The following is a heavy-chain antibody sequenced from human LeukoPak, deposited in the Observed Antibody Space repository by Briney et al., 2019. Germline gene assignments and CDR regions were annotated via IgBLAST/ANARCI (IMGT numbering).Heavy chain of an antibody. CDR2: ISYDGPNK. J-gene: IGHJ4*02. CDR3: ARGVRIAVAGYIDY. V-gene: IGHV3-30*04. D-gene: IGHD6-19*01. CDR1: GFTFSTYA. Sequence: GGSLRLSCAASGFTFSTYAMHWVRQALGKGLEWVAAISYDGPNKRYADSVKGRFTISRDNSKNTLYLQMNSLRAEDTAVYYCARGVRIAVAGYIDYWGQGTLVTVSS.